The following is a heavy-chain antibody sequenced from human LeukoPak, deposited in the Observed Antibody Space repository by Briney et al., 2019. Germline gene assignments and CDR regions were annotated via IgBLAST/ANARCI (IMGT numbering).Heavy chain of an antibody. D-gene: IGHD4-11*01. Sequence: PGGSLRLSCAASGFTFSDYYMSWIRQAPGKGLEWVSYISSSSSAIYYADSVKGRFTISRDNAKNSLYLQMNSLRAEDTAVYYCARGGDYSNYVPFDYWGQGTLVTVSS. V-gene: IGHV3-11*04. CDR2: ISSSSSAI. CDR3: ARGGDYSNYVPFDY. J-gene: IGHJ4*02. CDR1: GFTFSDYY.